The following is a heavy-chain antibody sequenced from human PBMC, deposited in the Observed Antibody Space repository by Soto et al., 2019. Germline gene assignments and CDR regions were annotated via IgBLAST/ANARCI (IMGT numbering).Heavy chain of an antibody. V-gene: IGHV4-34*01. D-gene: IGHD6-13*01. Sequence: SETLSLTCAVYGGSFSGYYWSWIRQPPGKGLEWIGEINHSGSTNYNPSLKSRVTISVDTSKNQFSLKLSSVTATDTAVYYCARELEQQLLRSKDDWFDPWGQGTLVTVSS. CDR3: ARELEQQLLRSKDDWFDP. J-gene: IGHJ5*02. CDR1: GGSFSGYY. CDR2: INHSGST.